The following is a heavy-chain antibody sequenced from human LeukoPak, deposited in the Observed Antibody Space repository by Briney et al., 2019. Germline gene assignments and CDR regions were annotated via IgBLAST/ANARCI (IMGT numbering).Heavy chain of an antibody. CDR3: LADTAMGRFDY. V-gene: IGHV4-4*02. CDR2: IYHSGST. D-gene: IGHD5-18*01. Sequence: SETLSLTCAVSGGSISSSNWWSWVRQPPGKGLEWIGEIYHSGSTNYNPSLKSRVTISVDKSKNQFSLKLSSVTAADTAVYYCLADTAMGRFDYWGQGTLVTVSS. CDR1: GGSISSSNW. J-gene: IGHJ4*02.